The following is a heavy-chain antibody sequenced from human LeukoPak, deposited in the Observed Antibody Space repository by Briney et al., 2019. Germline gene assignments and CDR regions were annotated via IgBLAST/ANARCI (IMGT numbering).Heavy chain of an antibody. Sequence: GESLKISCKGSGYTFTSYWIGWVRQMPGKGLEWMGLIYPGDSDTRYSPSFQGQVTISVDKSISTAYLQWNSLKASDTAMYYCARYPLRAIYCSTTNCLFDYWGQGTLVTVSS. CDR2: IYPGDSDT. CDR3: ARYPLRAIYCSTTNCLFDY. V-gene: IGHV5-51*01. CDR1: GYTFTSYW. J-gene: IGHJ4*02. D-gene: IGHD2-2*01.